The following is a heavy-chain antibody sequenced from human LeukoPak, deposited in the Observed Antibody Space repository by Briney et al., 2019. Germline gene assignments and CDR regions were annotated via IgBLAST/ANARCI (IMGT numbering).Heavy chain of an antibody. J-gene: IGHJ4*02. D-gene: IGHD4-11*01. CDR1: GYTFTDYY. Sequence: ASVKVSRKASGYTFTDYYMHWVRQAPGQGLGWMGWINPNSGGANYAQRFQGRVTMTGDTSISTAYMELRSLRSDDTAVYYCARSAHSNYDYWGQGTLVTVSS. V-gene: IGHV1-2*02. CDR2: INPNSGGA. CDR3: ARSAHSNYDY.